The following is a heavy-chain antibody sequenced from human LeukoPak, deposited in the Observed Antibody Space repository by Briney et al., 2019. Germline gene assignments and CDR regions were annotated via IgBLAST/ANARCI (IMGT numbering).Heavy chain of an antibody. V-gene: IGHV4-59*01. J-gene: IGHJ4*02. CDR1: GGFISTYY. D-gene: IGHD6-6*01. CDR2: VYYTGST. CDR3: AREKEGSTSIFDY. Sequence: SETLSLTCTVSGGFISTYYWTWIRQPPGKTLEWIGYVYYTGSTNYNPSLKSRVTMSLDTSKNQFSLNLRSVTAADTAVYYCAREKEGSTSIFDYWGQGTLVTVSS.